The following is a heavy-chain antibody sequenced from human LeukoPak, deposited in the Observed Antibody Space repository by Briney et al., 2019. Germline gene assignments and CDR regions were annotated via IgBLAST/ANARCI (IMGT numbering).Heavy chain of an antibody. CDR3: ARFIYDNRRAFDI. V-gene: IGHV4-59*01. CDR1: GGSLSCYY. D-gene: IGHD3-10*01. CDR2: IYYSGNT. J-gene: IGHJ3*02. Sequence: SETLSLTCTVSGGSLSCYYWIWVRQPPGKGLEWIGYIYYSGNTNYNPSLKSRVTTSVDTSKNQFSLKLSSVTAADTAMYYCARFIYDNRRAFDIWGQGTMVTVSS.